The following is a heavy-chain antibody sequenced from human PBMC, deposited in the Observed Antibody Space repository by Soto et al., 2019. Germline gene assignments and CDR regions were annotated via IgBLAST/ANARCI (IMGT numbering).Heavy chain of an antibody. D-gene: IGHD1-1*01. V-gene: IGHV6-1*01. CDR2: TYYRSRWFT. CDR3: AREVTTRPQFDL. Sequence: LSQTLSLTCAISGDSISSDTAAWGWIRQSPSRGLEWLGRTYYRSRWFTDYALSVKSRITINPDTSKNQFSLQLNSVTPEDTAVYYCAREVTTRPQFDLWGQGTLVTVSS. J-gene: IGHJ4*02. CDR1: GDSISSDTAA.